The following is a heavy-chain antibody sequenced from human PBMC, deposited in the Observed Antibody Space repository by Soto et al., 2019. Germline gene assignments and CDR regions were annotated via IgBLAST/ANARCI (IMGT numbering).Heavy chain of an antibody. J-gene: IGHJ6*02. CDR3: ARIDFWSGYSVYYYGMDV. Sequence: SETLSLTCAVSGYSISSGYYWSWIRQPPGKGLEWIGYIYYSGSTNYNPSLKSRVTISVDTSKNQFSLKLSSVTAADTAVYYCARIDFWSGYSVYYYGMDVWGQGTTVTVSS. CDR2: IYYSGST. V-gene: IGHV4-61*01. CDR1: GYSISSGYY. D-gene: IGHD3-3*01.